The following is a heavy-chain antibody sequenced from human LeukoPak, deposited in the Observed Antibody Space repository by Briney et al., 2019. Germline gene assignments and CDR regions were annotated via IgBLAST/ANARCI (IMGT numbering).Heavy chain of an antibody. V-gene: IGHV3-53*01. Sequence: GGSLRLSCAASGFTVSSNYMSWVRQAPGRGLEWVSVIFSGGSTYYADSVKGRFTISRDNSKNTLYLQMNSLRAEDTAVYYCARENDMGYCSGGRCYKGYNAMDVWGQGTTVTVSS. CDR2: IFSGGST. J-gene: IGHJ6*02. CDR3: ARENDMGYCSGGRCYKGYNAMDV. D-gene: IGHD2-15*01. CDR1: GFTVSSNY.